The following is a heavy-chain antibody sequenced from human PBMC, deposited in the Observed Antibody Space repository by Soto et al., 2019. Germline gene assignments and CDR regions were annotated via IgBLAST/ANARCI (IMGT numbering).Heavy chain of an antibody. CDR3: ARRSGITAAGAYYYGMDV. D-gene: IGHD6-13*01. J-gene: IGHJ6*02. V-gene: IGHV4-39*01. CDR2: IYYSGNT. Sequence: SETLSLTCTVSGGSISSSSYYRGWIRQPPGKGLEWIGSIYYSGNTYYNPSLKSRVTISVDTSKNQFSLRLSSVTAADTAVYYCARRSGITAAGAYYYGMDVWGQGTTVTVSS. CDR1: GGSISSSSYY.